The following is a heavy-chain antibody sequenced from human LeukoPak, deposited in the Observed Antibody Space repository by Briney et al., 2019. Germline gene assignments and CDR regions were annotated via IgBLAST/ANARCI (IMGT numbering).Heavy chain of an antibody. D-gene: IGHD2-15*01. CDR2: INHSGST. V-gene: IGHV4-34*01. J-gene: IGHJ1*01. CDR1: GGSFSGYY. CDR3: ARRLLGYCSGGSCYSGYFQH. Sequence: SETLSLTCAVYGGSFSGYYWSWIRQPPGKGLEWIGEINHSGSTNSNPSLKSRVTVSVDTSKNLFSLLSSVTAADTAVYYCARRLLGYCSGGSCYSGYFQHWGQGTLVTVSS.